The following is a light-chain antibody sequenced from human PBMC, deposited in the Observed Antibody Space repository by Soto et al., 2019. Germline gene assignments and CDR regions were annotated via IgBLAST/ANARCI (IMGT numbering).Light chain of an antibody. V-gene: IGKV1-5*03. Sequence: DIQMTQSPSTLSASVGDRVTITCRASQSISSWLAWYQQKPGKAPKLLIYKASILESGVPSRFSGSGSGTEFTLTISSLQPDDFATYYCQHYNSYSPRTFGQGTKVEIK. J-gene: IGKJ1*01. CDR1: QSISSW. CDR2: KAS. CDR3: QHYNSYSPRT.